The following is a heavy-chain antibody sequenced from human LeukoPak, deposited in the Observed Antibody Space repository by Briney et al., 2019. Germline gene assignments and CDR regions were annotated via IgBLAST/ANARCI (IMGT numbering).Heavy chain of an antibody. J-gene: IGHJ6*03. D-gene: IGHD4-23*01. V-gene: IGHV1-69*13. CDR1: GGTFSSYA. CDR2: IIPIFGTA. Sequence: GASVKVSCKASGGTFSSYAISWVRQAPGQGLEWMGGIIPIFGTANYAQKFQGRVTITADESTSTAYMELSSLRSEDTAVYYCASHDYGGTPSYYYYYMDVWGKGTTVTISS. CDR3: ASHDYGGTPSYYYYYMDV.